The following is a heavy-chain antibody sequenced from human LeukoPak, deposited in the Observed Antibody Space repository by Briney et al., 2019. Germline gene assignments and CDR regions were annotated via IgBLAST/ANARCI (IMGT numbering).Heavy chain of an antibody. Sequence: ASVKVSCKASGYTFTSYGISWVRQAPGQGLEWVGWISAYNGNTNYAQKLQGRVTMTTDTSTSTAYMELRSLRSDDTAVYYCARGLRGPFPYSSGDEPFDYWGQGTLVTVSS. D-gene: IGHD6-19*01. V-gene: IGHV1-18*01. J-gene: IGHJ4*02. CDR3: ARGLRGPFPYSSGDEPFDY. CDR2: ISAYNGNT. CDR1: GYTFTSYG.